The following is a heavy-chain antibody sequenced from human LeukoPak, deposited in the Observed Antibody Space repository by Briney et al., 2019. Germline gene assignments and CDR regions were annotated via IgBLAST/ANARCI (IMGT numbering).Heavy chain of an antibody. Sequence: PSQTLSLTCTVSGGSISSGGYYWSWIRQHPGKGLEWIGYIYYSGSTYYNPSLKSRVTISVDTSKNQFSLKLSSVTAADTAVYDCAIGPPVTTSRYEYFQHWGRGTLATVPP. CDR2: IYYSGST. J-gene: IGHJ1*01. CDR1: GGSISSGGYY. V-gene: IGHV4-31*03. D-gene: IGHD4-17*01. CDR3: AIGPPVTTSRYEYFQH.